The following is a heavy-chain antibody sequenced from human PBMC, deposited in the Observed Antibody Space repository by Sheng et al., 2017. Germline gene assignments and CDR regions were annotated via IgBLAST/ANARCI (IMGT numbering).Heavy chain of an antibody. D-gene: IGHD3-22*01. J-gene: IGHJ4*02. CDR1: GGTFSSYT. Sequence: QVQLVQSGAEVKKPGSSVKVSCKASGGTFSSYTISWVRQAPGQGLEWMGRIIPILGIANYAQKFQGRVTITADKSTSTAYMELSSLRSEDTAVYYCARGRSSGYYYDVRELDYWGQGTLVTVSS. CDR2: IIPILGIA. V-gene: IGHV1-69*02. CDR3: ARGRSSGYYYDVRELDY.